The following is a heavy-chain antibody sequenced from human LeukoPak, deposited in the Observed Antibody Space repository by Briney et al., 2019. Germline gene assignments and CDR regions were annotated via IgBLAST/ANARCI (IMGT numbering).Heavy chain of an antibody. CDR1: GFTFSSYG. V-gene: IGHV3-30*02. CDR3: AKEGDYYGSSGSLDY. CDR2: IRYDGSNK. Sequence: PGGSLRLSCAASGFTFSSYGMHWVRQAPGKGLEWVAFIRYDGSNKYYADSVKGRFTISRDNSKNTLYLQMNSLRAEDTAVYYCAKEGDYYGSSGSLDYWGQGTLVTVSS. D-gene: IGHD3-22*01. J-gene: IGHJ4*02.